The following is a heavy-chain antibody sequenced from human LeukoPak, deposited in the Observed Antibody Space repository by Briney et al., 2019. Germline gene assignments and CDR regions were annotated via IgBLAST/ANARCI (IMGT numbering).Heavy chain of an antibody. Sequence: GGSLRLSCAASRFIFSNYAMHWVRQARGKGLDWVAVISYHGSDQYYADSVKGRFTISRDYSKNTLYLQMNSLRAEDTAVYYCARQDCSGGSCYLDYWGQGTLVTVSS. CDR3: ARQDCSGGSCYLDY. CDR2: ISYHGSDQ. J-gene: IGHJ4*02. CDR1: RFIFSNYA. D-gene: IGHD2-15*01. V-gene: IGHV3-30*04.